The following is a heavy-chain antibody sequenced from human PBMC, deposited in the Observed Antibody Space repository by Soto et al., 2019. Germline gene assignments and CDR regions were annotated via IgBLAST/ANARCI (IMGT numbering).Heavy chain of an antibody. D-gene: IGHD6-13*01. CDR3: ARVVAAAWRWFDP. J-gene: IGHJ5*02. CDR1: GGSISSSNW. V-gene: IGHV4-4*02. Sequence: SETLSLTCAVSGGSISSSNWWSWVRQPPGKGLEWIGEIYHSGSTNYNPSLKSRVTISVDKSKNQFSLKLSSVTAADTAVYYCARVVAAAWRWFDPWGQGTLVTVSS. CDR2: IYHSGST.